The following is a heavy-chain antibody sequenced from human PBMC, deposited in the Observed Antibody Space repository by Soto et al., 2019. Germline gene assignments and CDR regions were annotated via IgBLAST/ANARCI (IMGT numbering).Heavy chain of an antibody. CDR3: ARYECGDIAVVPAGKGGWFDP. CDR1: GGTFSSYA. D-gene: IGHD2-2*01. CDR2: IVPIFGTA. Sequence: VASVKVSCKASGGTFSSYAISWVRQAPGQGLEWMGGIVPIFGTANYAQKFQGRVTITADESTSTAYMELSSLRSEDTAVYYCARYECGDIAVVPAGKGGWFDPWGQGTLVTVSS. V-gene: IGHV1-69*13. J-gene: IGHJ5*02.